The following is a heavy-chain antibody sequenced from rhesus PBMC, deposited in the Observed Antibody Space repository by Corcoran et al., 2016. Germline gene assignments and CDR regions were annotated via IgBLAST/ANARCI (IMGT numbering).Heavy chain of an antibody. Sequence: QVQLQESGPGLVKPSETLSLTCAVSGGSISSGYYYWSWIRQPPGKGLEWIGYITYSGSTSYNPSLKSRVTISSDMSKTQFSLKLSFVTAVDTAVYYCASQPYSGSWNYFDYWGQGVLVTVSS. CDR2: ITYSGST. J-gene: IGHJ4*01. V-gene: IGHV4-122*02. CDR3: ASQPYSGSWNYFDY. D-gene: IGHD6-25*01. CDR1: GGSISSGYYY.